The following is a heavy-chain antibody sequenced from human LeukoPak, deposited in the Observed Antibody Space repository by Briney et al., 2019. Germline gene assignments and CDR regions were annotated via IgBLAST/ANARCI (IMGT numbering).Heavy chain of an antibody. D-gene: IGHD2-2*01. CDR3: AKESGYAPPGWFDP. J-gene: IGHJ5*02. Sequence: GGSLRLSCAGSGFTFSNYAMSWVRQARGKGREWVAAMRGTGGITYYAEAVKGRFTISTDNSKNTLNLQMNSLRVEDTAAYYCAKESGYAPPGWFDPWGQGTLVTVSS. CDR1: GFTFSNYA. CDR2: MRGTGGIT. V-gene: IGHV3-23*01.